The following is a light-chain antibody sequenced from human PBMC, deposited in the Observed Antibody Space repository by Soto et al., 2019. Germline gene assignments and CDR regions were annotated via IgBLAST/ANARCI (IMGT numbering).Light chain of an antibody. Sequence: QSVLTQPASVSGSPGQSITISCTGTNSDVGGYNYVSWYQQHPGKAPKLMIYDVSNRPSGVSNRFSGSKSGNTASLTISGLQAEDEADYYCSSYASSSTRVFGRGTKLTVL. V-gene: IGLV2-14*01. CDR1: NSDVGGYNY. J-gene: IGLJ2*01. CDR3: SSYASSSTRV. CDR2: DVS.